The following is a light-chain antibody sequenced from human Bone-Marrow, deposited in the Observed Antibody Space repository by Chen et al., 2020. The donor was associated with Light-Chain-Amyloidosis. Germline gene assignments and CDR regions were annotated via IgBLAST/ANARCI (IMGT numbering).Light chain of an antibody. CDR1: NSGTTS. J-gene: IGLJ3*02. CDR2: DDR. Sequence: VLTQPSSVSVAPGQTPTIASGGNNSGTTSVQWYQKTPGQAPLLVVYDDRDRPSGIPERLSCSNSGNTTTLTISRVAAGDEADYYCPVWDSSSDRPVFGGGTKLTVL. CDR3: PVWDSSSDRPV. V-gene: IGLV3-21*02.